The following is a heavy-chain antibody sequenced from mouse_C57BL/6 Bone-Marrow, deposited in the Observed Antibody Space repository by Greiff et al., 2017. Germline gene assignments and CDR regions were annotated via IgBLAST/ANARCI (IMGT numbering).Heavy chain of an antibody. D-gene: IGHD1-1*01. CDR3: EILTVVAHYFDY. CDR1: GYTFTSYC. CDR2: IHPNSGST. V-gene: IGHV1-64*01. Sequence: QVQLQQPVAELVKPGASVKLSCTASGYTFTSYCMHWVKQRPGQGLEWIGMIHPNSGSTNYNEKFKSKATLTVDKSSSTAYMQLSSLTSEDSAVSYCEILTVVAHYFDYWGQGTTLTVSS. J-gene: IGHJ2*01.